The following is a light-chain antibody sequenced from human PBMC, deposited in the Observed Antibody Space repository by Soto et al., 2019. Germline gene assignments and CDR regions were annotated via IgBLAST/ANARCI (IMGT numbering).Light chain of an antibody. V-gene: IGLV3-21*04. Sequence: SYELTQPPSVSVAPGKTATITCGGNSIGSKSVHWYQQRPGQAPILVTYYDSDRPSGIPERFSGSNSGNTATLTISRVEAGDEAHYYCQIWDTNNSGVFGGGTKLTVL. CDR3: QIWDTNNSGV. CDR1: SIGSKS. J-gene: IGLJ3*02. CDR2: YDS.